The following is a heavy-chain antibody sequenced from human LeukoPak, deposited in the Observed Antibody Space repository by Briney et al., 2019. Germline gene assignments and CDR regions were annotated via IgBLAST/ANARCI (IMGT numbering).Heavy chain of an antibody. Sequence: ASVKVSCKASGYTFTGYYMHWVRQAPGQGLEWMRWINPNSGGTNYAQKFQGRVTMTRDTSISTAYMELSRLRSDDTAVYYCARDEDIVVVVAATPSAFDIWGQGTMVTVSS. J-gene: IGHJ3*02. CDR2: INPNSGGT. D-gene: IGHD2-15*01. CDR1: GYTFTGYY. V-gene: IGHV1-2*02. CDR3: ARDEDIVVVVAATPSAFDI.